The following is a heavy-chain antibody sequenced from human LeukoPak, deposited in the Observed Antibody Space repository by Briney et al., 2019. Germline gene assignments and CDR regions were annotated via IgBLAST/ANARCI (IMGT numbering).Heavy chain of an antibody. J-gene: IGHJ4*02. CDR1: GYTFTGYY. D-gene: IGHD3-10*01. V-gene: IGHV1-2*06. CDR2: INPNSGGT. CDR3: ARDYYGSGSYSSWYFDY. Sequence: ASVKVSCKASGYTFTGYYMHWVRQAPGQGLEWMGRINPNSGGTNYAQKFQGRVTMARDTSISTAYMELSRLRSDDTAVYYCARDYYGSGSYSSWYFDYWGQGTLVTVSS.